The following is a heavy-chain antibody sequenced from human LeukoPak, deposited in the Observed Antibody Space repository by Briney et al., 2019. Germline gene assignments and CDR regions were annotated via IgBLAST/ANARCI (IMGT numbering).Heavy chain of an antibody. CDR2: MSYSGSP. CDR1: GGSISSSSHS. D-gene: IGHD4-17*01. J-gene: IGHJ5*02. V-gene: IGHV4-39*07. CDR3: ARARSRTTVTTLNRQKVKERGSIWFDP. Sequence: SETLSLTCTVSGGSISSSSHSWAWIRQPPGKGLEWIGSMSYSGSPYHNPSLKSRVTISVDTSKNQFSLKLSSVTAADTAVYYCARARSRTTVTTLNRQKVKERGSIWFDPWGQGTLVTVSS.